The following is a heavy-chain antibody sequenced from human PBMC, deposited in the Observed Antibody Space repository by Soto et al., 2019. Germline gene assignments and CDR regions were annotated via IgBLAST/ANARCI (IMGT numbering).Heavy chain of an antibody. J-gene: IGHJ4*02. CDR1: AFTFRNYA. D-gene: IGHD2-2*01. CDR2: IGDSGATT. V-gene: IGHV3-23*01. CDR3: AKDRSSTSCYGFDY. Sequence: PGGSLRLSCAASAFTFRNYAMSWVRQAPGKGLEWVSAIGDSGATTYYADSVKGRFTISRDNSKNTLYLQMNNLRAEDTAFYYCAKDRSSTSCYGFDYWGPGALVTGSS.